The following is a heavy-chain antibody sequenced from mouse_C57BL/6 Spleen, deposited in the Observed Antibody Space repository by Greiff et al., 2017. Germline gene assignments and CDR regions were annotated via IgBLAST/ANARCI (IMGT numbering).Heavy chain of an antibody. CDR2: ISSGSSTI. V-gene: IGHV5-17*01. D-gene: IGHD2-2*01. Sequence: EVKVVESGGGLVKPGGSLKLSCAASGFTFSDYGMHWVRQAPEKGLEWVAYISSGSSTIYYADTVKGRFTISRDNAKNTLFLQMTSLSSEDTAMYYCAGGYEGFAYWGQGTLVTVSA. CDR1: GFTFSDYG. J-gene: IGHJ3*01. CDR3: AGGYEGFAY.